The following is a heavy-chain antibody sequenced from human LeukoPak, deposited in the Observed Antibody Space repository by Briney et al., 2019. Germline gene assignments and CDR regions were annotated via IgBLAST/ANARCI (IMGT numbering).Heavy chain of an antibody. Sequence: GGSLRLSCAASGFTFDDYAMHWVRQAPGKGLEWVSGISWNSGSIGYADSVKGRFTISRDNAKNSLYLQMNSLRAEDTALYYCAKSGDDLIVGTIDYWGQGTLVTVSS. CDR1: GFTFDDYA. CDR2: ISWNSGSI. J-gene: IGHJ4*02. V-gene: IGHV3-9*01. CDR3: AKSGDDLIVGTIDY. D-gene: IGHD2-15*01.